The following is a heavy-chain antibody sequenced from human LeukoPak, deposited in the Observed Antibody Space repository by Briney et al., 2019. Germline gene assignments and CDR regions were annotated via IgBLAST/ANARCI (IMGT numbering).Heavy chain of an antibody. J-gene: IGHJ1*01. CDR1: GFTFSSYW. CDR2: IKQDGSEK. CDR3: ARVDYDILTGAEYFQH. D-gene: IGHD3-9*01. Sequence: QPGGSLRLSCAASGFTFSSYWMSWVRQAPGKGLEWVANIKQDGSEKYYVDSVKGRFTISRDNAKNSLYLQMNSLRAEDTAVYYCARVDYDILTGAEYFQHWGQGTLVTVSS. V-gene: IGHV3-7*01.